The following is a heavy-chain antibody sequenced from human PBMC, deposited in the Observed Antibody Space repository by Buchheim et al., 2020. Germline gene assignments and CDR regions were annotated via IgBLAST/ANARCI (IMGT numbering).Heavy chain of an antibody. CDR1: GFTFSSYA. V-gene: IGHV3-23*01. CDR3: ATTKYDFWSGYWGVFDY. CDR2: ISGSGGST. Sequence: EVQLLESGGGLVQPGGSLRLSCAASGFTFSSYAMSWVRQAPGKGLEWVSAISGSGGSTYYADSVKGRFTIPRDNSKNTLYPQMNSLRAEDTAVYYCATTKYDFWSGYWGVFDYWGQGTL. D-gene: IGHD3-3*01. J-gene: IGHJ4*02.